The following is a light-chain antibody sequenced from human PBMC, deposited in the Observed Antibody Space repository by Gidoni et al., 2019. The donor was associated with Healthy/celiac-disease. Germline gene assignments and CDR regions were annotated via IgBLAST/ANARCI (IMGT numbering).Light chain of an antibody. CDR1: QIVSSY. CDR3: QQRSNWPYT. V-gene: IGKV3-11*01. CDR2: DAS. J-gene: IGKJ2*01. Sequence: EIVLTQSPATLSLSPGERATLSCRASQIVSSYLAWYQQKPGQAPRLLIYDASNRATGIPARFSGSGSGTDFTLPISSLEPEDFAVYYCQQRSNWPYTFGQGTKLEIK.